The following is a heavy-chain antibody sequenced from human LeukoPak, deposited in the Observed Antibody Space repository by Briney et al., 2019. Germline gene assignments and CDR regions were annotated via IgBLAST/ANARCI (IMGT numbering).Heavy chain of an antibody. D-gene: IGHD6-19*01. V-gene: IGHV4-61*09. J-gene: IGHJ5*02. CDR3: ARARIAVAGTNWFDP. Sequence: SETLSLTCTVSGGSVSSHNYYWSWIRQPAGKGLEWIGHIYTSGTTTYNPSLESRVTMSLDTSTNQFSLKLSSVTAADTAVYYCARARIAVAGTNWFDPWGQGTLVTVSS. CDR1: GGSVSSHNYY. CDR2: IYTSGTT.